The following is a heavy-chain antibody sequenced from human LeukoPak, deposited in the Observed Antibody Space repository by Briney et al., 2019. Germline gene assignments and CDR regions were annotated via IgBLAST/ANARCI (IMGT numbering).Heavy chain of an antibody. V-gene: IGHV3-15*01. Sequence: PGGSLRLSCAASGFTFSNAWMSWVRQAPGKGLEWVGRIKSKTDGGTTDYAAPVKGRFTISRDDSKNTLYLQMNSLKTEDTAVYYCTTDRSGWLEYYFDYWGQGTLVTVSS. D-gene: IGHD5-24*01. CDR2: IKSKTDGGTT. CDR3: TTDRSGWLEYYFDY. J-gene: IGHJ4*02. CDR1: GFTFSNAW.